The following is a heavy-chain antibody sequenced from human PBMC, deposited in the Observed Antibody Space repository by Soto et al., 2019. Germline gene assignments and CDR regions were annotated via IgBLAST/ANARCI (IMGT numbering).Heavy chain of an antibody. D-gene: IGHD2-2*01. CDR2: ISYDGDNK. CDR1: GFTFSSYG. V-gene: IGHV3-30*18. J-gene: IGHJ6*02. Sequence: SGGSLRLSCVASGFTFSSYGMHWVRQAPGKGLEWVALISYDGDNKYYADSVKGRFTISRDNSKNTMYLQMNSLRVEDTAVYYCAKAPSLEDYYGMDVWGQGSTVTVSS. CDR3: AKAPSLEDYYGMDV.